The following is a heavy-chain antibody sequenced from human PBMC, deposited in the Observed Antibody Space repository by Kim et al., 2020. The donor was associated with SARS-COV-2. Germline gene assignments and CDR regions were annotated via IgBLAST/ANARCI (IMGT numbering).Heavy chain of an antibody. CDR3: AKSGFRGYSYGDLDY. J-gene: IGHJ4*02. CDR2: ISYDGSNK. D-gene: IGHD5-18*01. Sequence: GGSLRLSCAASGFTFSSYGMHWVRQAPGKGLEWVAVISYDGSNKYYADSVKGRFTISRDNSKNTLYLQMNSLRAEDTAVYYCAKSGFRGYSYGDLDYWGQGTLVTVSS. CDR1: GFTFSSYG. V-gene: IGHV3-30*18.